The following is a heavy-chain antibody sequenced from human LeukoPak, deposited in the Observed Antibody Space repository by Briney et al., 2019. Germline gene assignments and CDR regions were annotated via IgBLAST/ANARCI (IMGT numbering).Heavy chain of an antibody. Sequence: GESLKISCKGSGYSFTSYWIGWVRQMPGKGLEWMGIIYPGDSDTRYSPSFQGQVTISADKSISTAYLQWSFLKASDTAMYYCAIFLWFGELSNYFDYWGQGTLVTVSS. CDR1: GYSFTSYW. CDR2: IYPGDSDT. J-gene: IGHJ4*02. V-gene: IGHV5-51*01. D-gene: IGHD3-10*01. CDR3: AIFLWFGELSNYFDY.